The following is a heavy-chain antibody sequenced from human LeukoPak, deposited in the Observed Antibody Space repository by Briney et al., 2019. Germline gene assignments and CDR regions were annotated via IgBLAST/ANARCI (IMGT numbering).Heavy chain of an antibody. CDR1: GGSISSGGYY. V-gene: IGHV4-30-2*01. Sequence: TSETPSLTCTVSGGSISSGGYYWSWIRQPPGKGLEWIGYIYHSGSTYYNPSLKSRVTISVDTSKNQFSLKVSSVTAADTAVYYCARARGAFGPLGDHFDYWGQGTLVTVSS. J-gene: IGHJ4*02. CDR2: IYHSGST. CDR3: ARARGAFGPLGDHFDY. D-gene: IGHD3/OR15-3a*01.